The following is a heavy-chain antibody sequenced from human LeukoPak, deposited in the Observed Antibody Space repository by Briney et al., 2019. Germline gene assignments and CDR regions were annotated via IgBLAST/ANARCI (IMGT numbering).Heavy chain of an antibody. CDR3: TRGGGRNLIGG. Sequence: ASVKVSCKASGYTFTGYDVNWVRQATGQGLEWLGWMNPNSGNTGYAQKFQGRVTMTRDTSISTAYMELSSLRSDDTAVYYCTRGGGRNLIGGWGQGTLVTVSS. J-gene: IGHJ4*02. CDR1: GYTFTGYD. D-gene: IGHD3-16*02. CDR2: MNPNSGNT. V-gene: IGHV1-8*01.